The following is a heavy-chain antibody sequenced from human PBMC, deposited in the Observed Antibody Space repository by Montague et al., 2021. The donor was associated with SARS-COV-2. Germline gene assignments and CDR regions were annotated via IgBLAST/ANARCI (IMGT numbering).Heavy chain of an antibody. CDR3: ARDPRYSLNWSFDY. Sequence: CAISGDSVSSNTAAWNWIRQSPARRLEWLGTTYYRSKWYYDYAVSVKSRMTISPDTSKHQFSLQLSSVTPEDSAVYYCARDPRYSLNWSFDYWGQGTLVTVSA. CDR1: GDSVSSNTAA. V-gene: IGHV6-1*01. CDR2: TYYRSKWYY. J-gene: IGHJ4*02. D-gene: IGHD1-1*01.